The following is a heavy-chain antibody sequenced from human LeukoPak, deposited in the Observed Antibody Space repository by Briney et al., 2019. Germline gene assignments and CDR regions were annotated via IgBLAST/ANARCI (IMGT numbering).Heavy chain of an antibody. V-gene: IGHV1-8*01. CDR3: ARAYYGSGSYYMYYFDC. Sequence: ASVKVSCKASGYTFTSYDINWVRQATGQGLEWMGWMNPNSGNTGYAQKFQGRVTMTRNTSISTAYMELSSLRSEDTAVYYCARAYYGSGSYYMYYFDCWGQGTLVTVSS. CDR2: MNPNSGNT. CDR1: GYTFTSYD. J-gene: IGHJ4*02. D-gene: IGHD3-10*01.